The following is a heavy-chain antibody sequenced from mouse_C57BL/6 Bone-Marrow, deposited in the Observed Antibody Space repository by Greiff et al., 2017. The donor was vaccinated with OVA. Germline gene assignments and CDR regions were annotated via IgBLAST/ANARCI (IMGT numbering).Heavy chain of an antibody. J-gene: IGHJ4*01. V-gene: IGHV1-50*01. CDR2: IDPSDSYT. CDR1: GYTFTSYW. Sequence: QVQLQQPGAELVKPGASVKLSCKASGYTFTSYWMQWVKQRPGQGLEWIGEIDPSDSYTNYNQKFKGKATLTVDTSSSTAYMQLIRLTSADSAVYYCSSVSSYDSGAMDYWGPGTSVPVSS. CDR3: SSVSSYDSGAMDY. D-gene: IGHD2-4*01.